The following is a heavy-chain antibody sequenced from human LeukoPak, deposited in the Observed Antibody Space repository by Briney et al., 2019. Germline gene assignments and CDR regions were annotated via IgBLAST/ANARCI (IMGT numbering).Heavy chain of an antibody. CDR1: GYTFTNYY. D-gene: IGHD1-26*01. J-gene: IGHJ4*02. Sequence: ASVKVSCKASGYTFTNYYIHWVRQAPGQGLEWMGFISPSGGSTTYAQRFGDRVTVTRDTSTSTVYMEVSSLTSDDMAVYYCARGIVGSSVAFDYWGQGTLVTVSS. CDR2: ISPSGGST. CDR3: ARGIVGSSVAFDY. V-gene: IGHV1-46*01.